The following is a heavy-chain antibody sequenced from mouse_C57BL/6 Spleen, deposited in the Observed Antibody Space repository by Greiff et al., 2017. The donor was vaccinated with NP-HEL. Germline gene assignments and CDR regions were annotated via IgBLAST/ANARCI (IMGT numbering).Heavy chain of an antibody. D-gene: IGHD2-2*01. V-gene: IGHV5-17*01. J-gene: IGHJ4*01. CDR2: ISSGSSTI. CDR3: AREYGYLYAMDY. Sequence: DVMLVESGGGLVKPGGSLKLSCAASGFTFSDYGMHWVRQAPEKGLEWVAYISSGSSTIYYADTVKGRFTISRDNAKNTLFLQMTSLRSEDTAMYYCAREYGYLYAMDYWGQGTSVTVSS. CDR1: GFTFSDYG.